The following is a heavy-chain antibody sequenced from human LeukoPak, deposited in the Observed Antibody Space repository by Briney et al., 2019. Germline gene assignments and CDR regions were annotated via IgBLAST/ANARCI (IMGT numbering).Heavy chain of an antibody. Sequence: GGSLRLSCAASGFTVSSNYMSWVRQAPGKGLEWVSVIYSGGSTYYADSVKGRFTISRDNSKNTLYLQMNSLRAEDTAVYYCARDVPHTYYYDSSGYYAPDVWGKGTTVTVSS. V-gene: IGHV3-53*01. J-gene: IGHJ6*04. CDR3: ARDVPHTYYYDSSGYYAPDV. CDR1: GFTVSSNY. D-gene: IGHD3-22*01. CDR2: IYSGGST.